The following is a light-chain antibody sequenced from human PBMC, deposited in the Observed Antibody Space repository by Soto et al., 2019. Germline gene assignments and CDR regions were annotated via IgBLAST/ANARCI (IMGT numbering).Light chain of an antibody. CDR1: QSVSSY. J-gene: IGKJ4*01. Sequence: ELVLPQSPPTLSLSPGERATLSCRASQSVSSYLAWYQQKPGQAPRLLIYDASNRATGIPARFSGSGSGTDFTLNISSLEPEDFAVYYCQQRSNWLTFGGGTKVDIK. CDR3: QQRSNWLT. CDR2: DAS. V-gene: IGKV3-11*01.